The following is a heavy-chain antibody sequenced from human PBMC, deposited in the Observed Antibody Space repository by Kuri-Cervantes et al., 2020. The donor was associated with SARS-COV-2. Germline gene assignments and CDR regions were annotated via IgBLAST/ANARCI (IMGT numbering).Heavy chain of an antibody. Sequence: SETLSLTCTVSGGSISSGSYYWSWIRQPAGKGLEWIGRVYTSGSTNYNPSHKSRVTISVDTSKNQFSLMLSSVTAADTAVYYCARDLAYDSSGYAFDYWGQGTLVTVSS. CDR2: VYTSGST. CDR3: ARDLAYDSSGYAFDY. CDR1: GGSISSGSYY. D-gene: IGHD3-22*01. V-gene: IGHV4-61*02. J-gene: IGHJ4*02.